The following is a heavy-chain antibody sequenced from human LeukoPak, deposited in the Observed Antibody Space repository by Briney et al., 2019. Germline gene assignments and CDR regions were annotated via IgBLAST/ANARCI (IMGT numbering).Heavy chain of an antibody. CDR3: VKEGTFYDILTGYYNGKIL. D-gene: IGHD3-9*01. CDR2: ISGSGATT. J-gene: IGHJ4*02. Sequence: GGSLRLSCAASGFTFSSYAMSWVRQAPGRGLEWVSVISGSGATTYYADSVKGRLTISRDNSKNTLYLQMNSLRAEDTAVYYCVKEGTFYDILTGYYNGKILWGQGTLVTVSS. CDR1: GFTFSSYA. V-gene: IGHV3-23*01.